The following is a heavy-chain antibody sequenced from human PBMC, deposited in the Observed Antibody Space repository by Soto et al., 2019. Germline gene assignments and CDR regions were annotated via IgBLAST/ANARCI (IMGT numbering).Heavy chain of an antibody. J-gene: IGHJ4*02. CDR2: IYWDDDK. CDR1: GFSLSTSGVG. D-gene: IGHD6-19*01. V-gene: IGHV2-5*02. Sequence: PTLVNPTQTLTLTCTFSGFSLSTSGVGVGWIRQPPGKALEWLGIIYWDDDKRYSPSLKSRLTITKDTSKNQLVLTMTNMDPVYTATYYCAHSDGGWASFDYWGQGTLGTVSS. CDR3: AHSDGGWASFDY.